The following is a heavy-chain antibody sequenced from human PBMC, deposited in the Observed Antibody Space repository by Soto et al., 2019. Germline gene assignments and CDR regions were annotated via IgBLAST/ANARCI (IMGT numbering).Heavy chain of an antibody. J-gene: IGHJ3*02. D-gene: IGHD3-10*01. CDR2: IYSGGST. CDR1: GFTVSSNY. V-gene: IGHV3-53*01. Sequence: GGSLRLSCSASGFTVSSNYMSWVRQAPGKGLEWVSVIYSGGSTYYADSVKGRFTISRDNSKNTLYLQMNSLRAEDTAVYYCARVGITMVRVGAFDIWGQGTMVTVSS. CDR3: ARVGITMVRVGAFDI.